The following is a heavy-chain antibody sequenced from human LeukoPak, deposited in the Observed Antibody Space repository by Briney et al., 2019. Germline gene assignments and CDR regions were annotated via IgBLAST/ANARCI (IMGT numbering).Heavy chain of an antibody. J-gene: IGHJ4*02. D-gene: IGHD3-3*01. V-gene: IGHV3-30*18. CDR2: ISYDGSNK. CDR1: GFTFSSYG. Sequence: GGSLRLSCAASGFTFSSYGMHWVRQAPGKGLEWVAVISYDGSNKYYADSVEGRFTISRDNSKNTLYLQMNSLRAEDTAVYYCAKVPGRFDFWSGPFDYWGQGTLVTVSS. CDR3: AKVPGRFDFWSGPFDY.